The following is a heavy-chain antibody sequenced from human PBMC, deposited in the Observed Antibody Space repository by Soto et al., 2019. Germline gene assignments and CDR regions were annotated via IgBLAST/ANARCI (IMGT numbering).Heavy chain of an antibody. CDR3: ASGGARQHHSPYFDY. D-gene: IGHD6-13*01. CDR2: INHSGST. J-gene: IGHJ4*02. Sequence: SSETLSLTCAVYGGSFSGYYWSWIRQPPGKGLEWIGEINHSGSTNYNPSLKSRVTISVDTSKNQFSLKLSSVTAADTAVYYCASGGARQHHSPYFDYCGQGTLVNVSS. CDR1: GGSFSGYY. V-gene: IGHV4-34*01.